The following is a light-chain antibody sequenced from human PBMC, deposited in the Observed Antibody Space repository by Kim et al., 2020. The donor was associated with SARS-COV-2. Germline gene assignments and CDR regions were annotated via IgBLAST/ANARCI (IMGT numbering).Light chain of an antibody. CDR1: SSDVGGYNY. CDR2: DVT. CDR3: SSYRSSGYV. V-gene: IGLV2-14*03. J-gene: IGLJ1*01. Sequence: PGQSITISCTATSSDVGGYNYVSWYQQYPGKAPKLLLYDVTKRPSGVSNRFSGSKSGNTASLTISGLQAEDEADYYCSSYRSSGYVFGTGTKVTVL.